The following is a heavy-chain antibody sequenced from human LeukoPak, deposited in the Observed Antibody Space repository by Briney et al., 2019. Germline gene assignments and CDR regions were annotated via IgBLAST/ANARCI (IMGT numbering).Heavy chain of an antibody. CDR3: ARETDYYYGSGSIN. Sequence: PGGSLRLSCAASGFTFSSYEMNWVRQAPGKGLEWVSYVSSSGSTIYYADSVKGRFTISRDNAKNSLYLQMNSLRAEDTAVYYCARETDYYYGSGSINWGQGTPVTVSS. CDR1: GFTFSSYE. D-gene: IGHD3-10*01. J-gene: IGHJ4*02. CDR2: VSSSGSTI. V-gene: IGHV3-48*03.